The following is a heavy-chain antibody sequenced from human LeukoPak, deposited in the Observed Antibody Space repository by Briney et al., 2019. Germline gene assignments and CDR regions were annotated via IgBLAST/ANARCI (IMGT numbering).Heavy chain of an antibody. CDR3: TRDSGTNNWFDP. D-gene: IGHD1-26*01. Sequence: GGSLKLSCVASGFTFSDSAIHWVRQSSGKGLEWIGHMDKETNLYATALAASVKGGFTVSRDDSKNTAYLHMNSLKTEDTALYYCTRDSGTNNWFDPWGQGTLVTVSS. V-gene: IGHV3-73*01. J-gene: IGHJ5*02. CDR2: MDKETNLYAT. CDR1: GFTFSDSA.